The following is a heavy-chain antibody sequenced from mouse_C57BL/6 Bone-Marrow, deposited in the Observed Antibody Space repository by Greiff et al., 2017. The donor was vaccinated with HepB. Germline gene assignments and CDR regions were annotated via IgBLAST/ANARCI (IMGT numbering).Heavy chain of an antibody. CDR1: GYSITSGYY. CDR2: ISYDGSN. J-gene: IGHJ2*01. V-gene: IGHV3-6*01. CDR3: AREGGGIY. D-gene: IGHD1-1*02. Sequence: DVKLQESGPGLVKPSQSLSLTCSVTGYSITSGYYWNWIRQFPGNKLEWMGYISYDGSNNYNPSLKNRISITRDTSKNQFFLKLNSVTTEDTATYYCAREGGGIYWGQGTTLTVSS.